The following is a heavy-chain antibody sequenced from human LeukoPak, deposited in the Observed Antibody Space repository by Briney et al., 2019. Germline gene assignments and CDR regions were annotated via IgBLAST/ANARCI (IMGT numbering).Heavy chain of an antibody. Sequence: GGSLRLSCAASGFTFSSYGMHWVRQAPGKGLEWVAVISYDGSNKYYADSVKGRFTISRDNSKNTLYLQMNSLRAEDTAVYYCAKVPLDCTNGVRYTGLGFDYWGQGTLVTVSS. J-gene: IGHJ4*02. CDR1: GFTFSSYG. V-gene: IGHV3-30*18. CDR3: AKVPLDCTNGVRYTGLGFDY. CDR2: ISYDGSNK. D-gene: IGHD2-8*01.